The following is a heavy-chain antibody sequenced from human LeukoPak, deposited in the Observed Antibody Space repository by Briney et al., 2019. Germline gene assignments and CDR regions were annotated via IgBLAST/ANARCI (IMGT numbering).Heavy chain of an antibody. D-gene: IGHD3-9*01. V-gene: IGHV3-23*01. CDR2: IGASGGST. CDR1: GFTFSSYA. CDR3: AKAEGYDILTGLDY. J-gene: IGHJ4*02. Sequence: GGSLRLSCATSGFTFSSYAMSWVRQAPGKGLEWVSGIGASGGSTYYADSVKGRFTISRDNSKNTLYLQMNSLRTEDTAVCYCAKAEGYDILTGLDYWGQGTLVTVSS.